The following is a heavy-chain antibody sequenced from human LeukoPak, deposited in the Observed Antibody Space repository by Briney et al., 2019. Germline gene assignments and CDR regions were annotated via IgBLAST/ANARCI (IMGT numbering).Heavy chain of an antibody. D-gene: IGHD6-25*01. CDR2: TSPSGGNT. CDR1: GFTFSNAY. V-gene: IGHV3-23*01. CDR3: VRKGIDGSGYDLDY. Sequence: PGGSLRLSCAASGFTFSNAYMNWVRQAPGKGLEWVSATSPSGGNTYHADSVKGRFTISRDNPKNTLYLQMNSLRAEDTAVYYCVRKGIDGSGYDLDYWGQGTLVTVSS. J-gene: IGHJ4*02.